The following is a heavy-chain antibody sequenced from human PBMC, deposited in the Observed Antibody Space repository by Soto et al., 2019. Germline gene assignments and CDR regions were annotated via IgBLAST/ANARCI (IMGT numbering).Heavy chain of an antibody. CDR3: AKAAGEQLWFYFDY. D-gene: IGHD5-18*01. J-gene: IGHJ4*02. V-gene: IGHV3-9*01. CDR2: ISWNSGSI. Sequence: EVQLVESGGGLVQPGRSLRLSCAASGFTFDDYAMHWVRQAPGKGLEWVSGISWNSGSIGYADSVKGRFTISRDNAKNSLYLQMNSLRAEDTALYYCAKAAGEQLWFYFDYWGQGTLVTVS. CDR1: GFTFDDYA.